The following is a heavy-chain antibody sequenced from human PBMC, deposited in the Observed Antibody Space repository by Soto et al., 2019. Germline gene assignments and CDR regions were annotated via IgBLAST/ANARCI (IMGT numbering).Heavy chain of an antibody. Sequence: VQLVESGGSVVQPGRSLRLSCAASGFTFSGYGMHWVRQAPGKGLEWVAVISNDALNKYYADSVKGRFAISRDDSRNTLYLQMNSLRAEDTAVYYCARPRRDYYYYYGMDVWGQGTTVTVSS. J-gene: IGHJ6*02. V-gene: IGHV3-30*03. CDR2: ISNDALNK. CDR1: GFTFSGYG. CDR3: ARPRRDYYYYYGMDV.